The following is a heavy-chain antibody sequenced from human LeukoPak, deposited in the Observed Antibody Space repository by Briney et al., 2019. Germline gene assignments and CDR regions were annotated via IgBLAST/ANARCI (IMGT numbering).Heavy chain of an antibody. CDR3: ARPQSHGSDAFDI. CDR1: GGSIDNYF. CDR2: IYYSGRT. J-gene: IGHJ3*02. V-gene: IGHV4-59*08. Sequence: SETLSLTCTVSGGSIDNYFWSWIRQPPGKGHEWIGYIYYSGRTNYNPSLESRVTISVDTSKNQFSLKLTSVNAADTAVYYCARPQSHGSDAFDIWGQGTMVTVSS. D-gene: IGHD5-24*01.